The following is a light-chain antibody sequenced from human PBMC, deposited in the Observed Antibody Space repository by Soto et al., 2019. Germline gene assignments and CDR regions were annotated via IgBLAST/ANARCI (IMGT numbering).Light chain of an antibody. CDR3: QQRSNWPRT. CDR2: DAS. V-gene: IGKV3-11*01. Sequence: EIVLTQSPATLSLSPGERATLSCRASQSVSSYLAWYQQKPGQAPRLLIYDASNRATGIPARCSGSGSGTDCTLTISSLEPEEFAVYYCQQRSNWPRTFGQGTKLEIK. CDR1: QSVSSY. J-gene: IGKJ2*01.